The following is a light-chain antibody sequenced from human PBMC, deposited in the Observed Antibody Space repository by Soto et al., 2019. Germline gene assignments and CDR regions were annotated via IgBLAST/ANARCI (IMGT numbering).Light chain of an antibody. J-gene: IGKJ1*01. V-gene: IGKV1-27*01. CDR3: QKYNSAPTWT. CDR2: AAS. CDR1: QGISND. Sequence: DIQMTQSPSSLSASVGDRVTITCRASQGISNDLAWYQQKPGKVPKLLIYAASTLQSGVPSRFSGSGSGTDFTLTISGLQPEDVATYYCQKYNSAPTWTFGQGTKVEIK.